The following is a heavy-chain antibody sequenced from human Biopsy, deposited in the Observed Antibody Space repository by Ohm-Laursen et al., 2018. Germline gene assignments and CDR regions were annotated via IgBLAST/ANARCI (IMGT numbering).Heavy chain of an antibody. Sequence: SSVKVSCKASGDTFTTSAISWVRQVPGQGLDWMGRIIPILGTVDYGQNFQGRVTIRSDTSTTFLELTSLRYDDTAVYYCASGDIGGIGLDVWGLGTTVTVSS. V-gene: IGHV1-69*04. CDR3: ASGDIGGIGLDV. CDR1: GDTFTTSA. CDR2: IIPILGTV. D-gene: IGHD3-10*01. J-gene: IGHJ6*02.